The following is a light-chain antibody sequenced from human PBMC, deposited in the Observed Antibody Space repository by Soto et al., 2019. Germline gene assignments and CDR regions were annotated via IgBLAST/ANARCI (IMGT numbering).Light chain of an antibody. CDR1: QSVSSY. J-gene: IGKJ5*01. CDR2: GAS. Sequence: EIVLTQSPATLSLSPGERATLSCRASQSVSSYLAWYQQKPGQAPRLLIYGASSRATGIPDRFSGSGSGTDFTLTISRLEPEDFAVDDCQQYDSSPPGITFGQGTRLEIK. V-gene: IGKV3-20*01. CDR3: QQYDSSPPGIT.